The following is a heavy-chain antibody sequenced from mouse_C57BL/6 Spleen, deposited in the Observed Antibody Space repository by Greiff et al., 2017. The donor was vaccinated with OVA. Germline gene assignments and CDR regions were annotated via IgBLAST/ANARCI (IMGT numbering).Heavy chain of an antibody. J-gene: IGHJ3*01. D-gene: IGHD2-3*01. Sequence: VKLMESGPGLVKPSQSLFLTCSITGFPITSGYYWIWIRQSPGKPLEWMGYITHSGETFYNPSLQSPISITRETSKNQFFLQLNSVTTEDTAMYYCAGGLYDGYFFAYWGQGTLVTVSA. CDR2: ITHSGET. CDR1: GFPITSGYY. CDR3: AGGLYDGYFFAY. V-gene: IGHV12-3*01.